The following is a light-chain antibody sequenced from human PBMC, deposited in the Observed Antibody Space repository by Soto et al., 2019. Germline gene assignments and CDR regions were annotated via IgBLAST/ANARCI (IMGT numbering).Light chain of an antibody. V-gene: IGLV1-40*01. J-gene: IGLJ2*01. Sequence: QSVLTQPPSVSVAPGQRVTISCTGSSSNIGAGYDVHWYQQLPGTAPKLLMYGNSNRPSGVPDRFSGSKSGTSASLAITGLQAEDEADYYCQSYDSSLSGSVFGGGTKLTVL. CDR2: GNS. CDR3: QSYDSSLSGSV. CDR1: SSNIGAGYD.